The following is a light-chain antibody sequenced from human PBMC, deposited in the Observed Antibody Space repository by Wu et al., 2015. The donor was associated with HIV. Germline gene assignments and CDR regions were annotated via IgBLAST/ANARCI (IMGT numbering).Light chain of an antibody. Sequence: DIQLTQSPSFLSASVGDRVTISCRASQGIRTYLAWYQQKSGKAPNLLIYAASTLHDGVPSRFSGGGSGTDFTLTINSLQPEDFATYFCQQVTQYPYTFGQGTRAQIK. CDR3: QQVTQYPYT. CDR2: AAS. CDR1: QGIRTY. V-gene: IGKV1-9*01. J-gene: IGKJ2*01.